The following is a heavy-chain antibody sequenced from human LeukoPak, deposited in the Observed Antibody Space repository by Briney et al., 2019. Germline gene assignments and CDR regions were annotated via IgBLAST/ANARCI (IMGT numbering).Heavy chain of an antibody. V-gene: IGHV3-30*18. CDR2: ISYDGSNK. J-gene: IGHJ4*02. CDR1: GFTFSSYG. D-gene: IGHD1-26*01. Sequence: GGSLSLSCAASGFTFSSYGMHWVRQAPGKGLEWVAVISYDGSNKYYADSVKGRFTISRDNSKNTLYLQMNSLRAEDTAVYYCAKLEVGATFDYWGQGTLVTVSS. CDR3: AKLEVGATFDY.